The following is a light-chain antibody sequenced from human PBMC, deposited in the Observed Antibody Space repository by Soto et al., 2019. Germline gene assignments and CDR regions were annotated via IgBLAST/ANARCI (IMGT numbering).Light chain of an antibody. V-gene: IGKV3-11*01. Sequence: EIVLTQSPATLSLSPGERATLSCRASQSVSSYLAWYQQKPGQAPRLLIYDASNRATGIPARFSGSGSGTDFTLTISSREPEDFAVYYSQHRSNWPPYTFGQGTKLEIK. CDR2: DAS. CDR1: QSVSSY. J-gene: IGKJ2*01. CDR3: QHRSNWPPYT.